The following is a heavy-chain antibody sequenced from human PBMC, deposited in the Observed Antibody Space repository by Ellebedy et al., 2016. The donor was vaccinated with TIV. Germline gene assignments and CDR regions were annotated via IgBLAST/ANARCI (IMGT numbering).Heavy chain of an antibody. CDR2: INTDGTST. CDR1: GFTFTNYW. D-gene: IGHD6-13*01. Sequence: GESLKISCAASGFTFTNYWMHWVRQAPGKGPVWVSRINTDGTSTRYADSVKGRFTISRDNAKNMVYLQMNSPRAEDTAVYYCATYTSTTSLDHWGRGTLVTVSP. CDR3: ATYTSTTSLDH. V-gene: IGHV3-74*01. J-gene: IGHJ4*02.